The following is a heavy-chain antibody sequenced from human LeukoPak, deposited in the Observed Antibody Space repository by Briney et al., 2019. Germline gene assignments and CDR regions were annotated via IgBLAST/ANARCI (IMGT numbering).Heavy chain of an antibody. D-gene: IGHD6-6*01. CDR3: ARYSSSSAFDY. J-gene: IGHJ4*02. CDR1: GFTFSDYY. Sequence: GGSLRLSCAASGFTFSDYYMSWIRQAPGKGLEWVSYISSSGSTIYCADSVKGRFTISRDNAKNSLYLQMNSLRAEDTAVYYCARYSSSSAFDYWGQGTLVTVSS. CDR2: ISSSGSTI. V-gene: IGHV3-11*04.